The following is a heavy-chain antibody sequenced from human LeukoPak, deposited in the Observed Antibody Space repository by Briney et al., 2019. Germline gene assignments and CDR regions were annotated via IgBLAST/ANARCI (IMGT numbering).Heavy chain of an antibody. V-gene: IGHV1-46*03. CDR3: ATERRGYCSSTSCSNFDY. CDR2: INPSGGST. J-gene: IGHJ4*02. CDR1: RYTFTSYY. D-gene: IGHD2-2*01. Sequence: GASVKVSCKASRYTFTSYYMHWVRQAPGQGLEWMGIINPSGGSTSYAQKFQGRVTMTRDMSTSTVYMELSSLRSEDTAVYYCATERRGYCSSTSCSNFDYWGQGTLVTVSS.